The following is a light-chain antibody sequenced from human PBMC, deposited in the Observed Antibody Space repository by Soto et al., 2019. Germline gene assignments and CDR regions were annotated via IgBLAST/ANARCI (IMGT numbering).Light chain of an antibody. J-gene: IGKJ4*01. Sequence: VVLTQSPATLSVSPGERATLSCRASEHINTYLAWYQQKPGQAPKLLIYDASNRATGIPARFSASGSGTDFTFTISSLEPEDFPVYYCQHRNNWPLTFGGGTTVEIK. CDR1: EHINTY. CDR3: QHRNNWPLT. V-gene: IGKV3-11*01. CDR2: DAS.